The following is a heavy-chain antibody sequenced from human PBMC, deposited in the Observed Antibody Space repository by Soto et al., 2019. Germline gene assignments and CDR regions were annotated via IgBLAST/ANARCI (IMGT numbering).Heavy chain of an antibody. CDR1: GGSFSGYY. CDR3: ARGRPYSSSWYHRFDY. D-gene: IGHD6-13*01. V-gene: IGHV4-34*01. CDR2: INHSGST. J-gene: IGHJ4*02. Sequence: SETLSLTCAVYGGSFSGYYWSWIRQPPGKGLEWIGEINHSGSTNYNPSLKSRVTISVDTSKNQFSLKLSSVTAADTAVYYCARGRPYSSSWYHRFDYWGQGTQVTVS.